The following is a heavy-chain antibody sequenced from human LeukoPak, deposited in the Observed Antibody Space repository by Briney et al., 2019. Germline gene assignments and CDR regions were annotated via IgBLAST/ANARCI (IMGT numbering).Heavy chain of an antibody. Sequence: GASVKVSCKSSGYTFTSYGITWVRQAPGQGLEWMGWISVYNGNTNYAQKLQGRVTITTDTSTSTAYMELRSLRSDDTAVYYCARDGAINWGNYYHYGMDVWGQGTTVTVSS. D-gene: IGHD7-27*01. CDR3: ARDGAINWGNYYHYGMDV. V-gene: IGHV1-18*01. CDR2: ISVYNGNT. J-gene: IGHJ6*02. CDR1: GYTFTSYG.